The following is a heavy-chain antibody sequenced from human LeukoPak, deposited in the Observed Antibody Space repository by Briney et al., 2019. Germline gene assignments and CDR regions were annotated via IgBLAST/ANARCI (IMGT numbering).Heavy chain of an antibody. D-gene: IGHD3-3*01. Sequence: GGSLRLSCAASGFTFSSYAMSWVRQAPGKGLEWVSSISGSGGSTYYADSVKRRFIISRDNSKNTLFLQMNSLRAEDTAIYYCAKDPRVGSRVATPCYWGQGTQVTVPS. J-gene: IGHJ4*02. CDR1: GFTFSSYA. V-gene: IGHV3-23*01. CDR2: ISGSGGST. CDR3: AKDPRVGSRVATPCY.